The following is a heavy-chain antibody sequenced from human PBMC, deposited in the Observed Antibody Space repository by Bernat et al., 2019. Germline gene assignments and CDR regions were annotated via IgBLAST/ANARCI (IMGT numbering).Heavy chain of an antibody. CDR3: VRGGGWGNDAGFDA. CDR1: GFTFSSYW. CDR2: INRDGSST. V-gene: IGHV3-74*01. Sequence: EVQLVESGGGLVQPGGSLSLSCAASGFTFSSYWMHWVRQAPGKGLVWVSRINRDGSSTSYADSVKRRLTVSRDNAKNMLYLQMNSLRAEDTAVYYCVRGGGWGNDAGFDAWGQGTLVTVSS. J-gene: IGHJ5*02. D-gene: IGHD1-1*01.